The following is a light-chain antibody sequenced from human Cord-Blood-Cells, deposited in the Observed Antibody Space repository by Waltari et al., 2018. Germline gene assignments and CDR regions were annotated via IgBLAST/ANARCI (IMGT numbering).Light chain of an antibody. CDR3: SSYTSSSNYV. J-gene: IGLJ1*01. CDR1: SSDVGGSNY. V-gene: IGLV2-14*03. Sequence: QSALTQPAYVSGSPGQSITISCTGTSSDVGGSNYVSWYQQHPGKAPKLMIYDVSNRPSVVSNRFSGSKSGNTASLTISGLQAEDEADYYCSSYTSSSNYVFGTGTKVTVL. CDR2: DVS.